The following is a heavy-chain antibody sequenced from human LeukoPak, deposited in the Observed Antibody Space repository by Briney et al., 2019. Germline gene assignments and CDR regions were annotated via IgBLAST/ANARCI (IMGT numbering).Heavy chain of an antibody. CDR1: GGSFSGYY. CDR3: AGRIVRGVIINRPAGF. CDR2: INHRGST. J-gene: IGHJ4*02. V-gene: IGHV4-34*01. Sequence: PSETLSLTCAVYGGSFSGYYWSWIRQPPGKGLEWIGEINHRGSTNYNPSLKSRVTISVDTSKNQFSLKLSSVTAADTAVYYCAGRIVRGVIINRPAGFWGQGTLVTVSS. D-gene: IGHD3-10*01.